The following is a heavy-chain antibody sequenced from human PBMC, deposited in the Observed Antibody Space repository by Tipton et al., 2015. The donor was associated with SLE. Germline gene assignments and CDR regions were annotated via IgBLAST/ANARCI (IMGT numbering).Heavy chain of an antibody. V-gene: IGHV4-59*12. D-gene: IGHD6-13*01. CDR3: AGRTAASGTLYY. CDR2: IYYSGST. CDR1: GGSISSYY. J-gene: IGHJ4*02. Sequence: TLSLTCTVSGGSISSYYWSWIRQPPGKGLEWIGYIYYSGSTNYNPSLKSRVTISVDTSKNQFSLKLSSVTAADTAVYYCAGRTAASGTLYYWGQGTLVTVSS.